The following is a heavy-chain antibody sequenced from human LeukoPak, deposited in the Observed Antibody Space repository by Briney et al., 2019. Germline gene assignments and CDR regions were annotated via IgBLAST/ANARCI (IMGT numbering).Heavy chain of an antibody. D-gene: IGHD2-15*01. J-gene: IGHJ4*02. V-gene: IGHV3-30*18. CDR3: AKERCSGSACYIFDS. CDR2: ISYDGSNT. CDR1: GFTFSNFG. Sequence: GGSLRLSCAASGFTFSNFGMHWVRQTPGKGLECVAVISYDGSNTYYADSVKGRFTSSRDNSKSTLSLQMSSLGVEDTAVYYCAKERCSGSACYIFDSWGQGTLVIVSA.